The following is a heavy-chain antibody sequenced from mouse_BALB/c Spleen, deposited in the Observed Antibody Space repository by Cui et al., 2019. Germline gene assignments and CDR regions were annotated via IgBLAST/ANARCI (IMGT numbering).Heavy chain of an antibody. Sequence: QVQLQLPGAAPATSGASVKPSCKASGYTFTSYWMHWVKQRPGRGLEWIGRIDPNSGGTKYNEKFKSKATLTVDKPSSTAYMQLSSLTSEDSAVYYCARYDYYGSSYFDYWGQGTTLTVSA. J-gene: IGHJ2*01. CDR3: ARYDYYGSSYFDY. CDR1: GYTFTSYW. V-gene: IGHV1-72*01. CDR2: IDPNSGGT. D-gene: IGHD1-1*01.